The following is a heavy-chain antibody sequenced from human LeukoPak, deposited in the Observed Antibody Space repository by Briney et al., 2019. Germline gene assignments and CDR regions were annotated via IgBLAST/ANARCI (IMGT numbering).Heavy chain of an antibody. CDR3: ARDCSGGSCFSDY. J-gene: IGHJ4*02. CDR2: ISSSGSYI. CDR1: GFTFSSYS. Sequence: TGGPLRLSCAASGFTFSSYSMNWVRQAPGKGLEWVSSISSSGSYIYYADSVKGRFTISRDNAKNSLYLQMNSLRAEDTAVYYCARDCSGGSCFSDYWGQGTLVTVSS. D-gene: IGHD2-15*01. V-gene: IGHV3-21*01.